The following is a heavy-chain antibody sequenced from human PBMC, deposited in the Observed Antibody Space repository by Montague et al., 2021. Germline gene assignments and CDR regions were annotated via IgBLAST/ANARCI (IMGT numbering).Heavy chain of an antibody. CDR2: IKQDGSEK. CDR3: ARDQGQGYCGGDCYVGLDY. V-gene: IGHV3-7*01. Sequence: SLRLSCAASGFTFSNYWMSWVRQAPGKGLEWVANIKQDGSEKHYVDSVKGRFTISRDNAKNPLYLQMNSLRAEDTAAYFCARDQGQGYCGGDCYVGLDYWGQGTLVTVSS. J-gene: IGHJ4*02. D-gene: IGHD2-21*01. CDR1: GFTFSNYW.